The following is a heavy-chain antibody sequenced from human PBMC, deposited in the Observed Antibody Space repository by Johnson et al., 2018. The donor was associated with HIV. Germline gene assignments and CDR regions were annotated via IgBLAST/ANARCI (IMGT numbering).Heavy chain of an antibody. CDR2: INSDGSST. Sequence: EVQLVESGGGLVQPGGSLRLSCAASGFTFSSYWMHWVRQAPGKGLVWVSRINSDGSSTSYADSVKGRFTISRDNAKNTLYLQMNSLRAEDTAVYYCARECKYYYDSSGCTYDAFDIWGQGTMVTVSS. J-gene: IGHJ3*02. CDR1: GFTFSSYW. V-gene: IGHV3-74*01. D-gene: IGHD3-22*01. CDR3: ARECKYYYDSSGCTYDAFDI.